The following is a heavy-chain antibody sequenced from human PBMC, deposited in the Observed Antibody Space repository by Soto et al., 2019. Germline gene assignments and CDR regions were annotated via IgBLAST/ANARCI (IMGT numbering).Heavy chain of an antibody. CDR1: GGSISSGDYY. V-gene: IGHV4-30-4*01. CDR2: IYYSGST. J-gene: IGHJ4*02. CDR3: AGRDYYDSSGYFSGAFDY. D-gene: IGHD3-22*01. Sequence: SETLSLTCTVSGGSISSGDYYWSWIRQPPGKGLEWIGYIYYSGSTYYNPSLKSRVTISVDTSKNQFSLKLSSVTAADTAVYYCAGRDYYDSSGYFSGAFDYWGQGTLVTVS.